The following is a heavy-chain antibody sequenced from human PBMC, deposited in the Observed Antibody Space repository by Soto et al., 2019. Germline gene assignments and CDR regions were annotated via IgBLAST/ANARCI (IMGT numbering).Heavy chain of an antibody. D-gene: IGHD1-26*01. CDR3: TTDLRWELVYPRDC. V-gene: IGHV3-15*07. Sequence: EVQLVESGGGLVKPGASLRLSCAASGFPFTNAWMSWVRRAPGKGLAWVGRIKSNTDGGTTDYAAPVKGRFTISRDDSKNTLYLQTNRLNSEDTGVYYCTTDLRWELVYPRDCWGLGTLVTVSS. CDR2: IKSNTDGGTT. J-gene: IGHJ4*02. CDR1: GFPFTNAW.